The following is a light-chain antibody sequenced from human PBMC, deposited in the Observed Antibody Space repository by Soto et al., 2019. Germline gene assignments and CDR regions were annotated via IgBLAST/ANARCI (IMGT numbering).Light chain of an antibody. CDR1: QSVGSG. Sequence: IVMTQSPLTYPARRRPTPSLSCMVSQSVGSGLAWYQHKAGQAPRLLIYGASTRAPDIPARFSGSGSGTEFTLTISSLHSADFAVYYCQHYNNWPPLTFGGGTKVDIK. V-gene: IGKV3-15*01. J-gene: IGKJ4*01. CDR3: QHYNNWPPLT. CDR2: GAS.